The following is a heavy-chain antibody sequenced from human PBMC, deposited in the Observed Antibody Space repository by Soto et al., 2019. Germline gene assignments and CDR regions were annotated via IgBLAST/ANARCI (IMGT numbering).Heavy chain of an antibody. J-gene: IGHJ5*02. Sequence: GGSLRLSCAASGFAFGAYAITWVRQAPGKGLEWVSVISGAGGNTYYADSVKGRFTVSRDNSKKMLYLEMNSLRVEDTAIYYCAKDPVPQLLPSWWFDPWGQGTRVTVSS. CDR2: ISGAGGNT. CDR1: GFAFGAYA. V-gene: IGHV3-23*01. CDR3: AKDPVPQLLPSWWFDP. D-gene: IGHD2-2*01.